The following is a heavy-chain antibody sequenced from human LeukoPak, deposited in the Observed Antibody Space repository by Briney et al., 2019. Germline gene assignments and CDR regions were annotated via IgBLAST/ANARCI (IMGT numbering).Heavy chain of an antibody. CDR2: INHSGST. CDR1: GGSFSGYY. J-gene: IGHJ4*02. D-gene: IGHD3-16*01. V-gene: IGHV4-34*01. CDR3: ARRAFGFDY. Sequence: SETLSLTCAVYGGSFSGYYWSWIRQPPGKGLEWIGEINHSGSTNYNPSLKSRVTISVDTSKNQFSLKLSSVTAADTAVYYCARRAFGFDYWGQGTLVTVSS.